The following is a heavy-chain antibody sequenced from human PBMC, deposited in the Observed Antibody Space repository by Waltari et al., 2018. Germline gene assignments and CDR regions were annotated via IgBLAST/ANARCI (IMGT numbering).Heavy chain of an antibody. Sequence: QVQLVQSGAEVKKPGSSVKVSCKDSGGTLSTYAISWGRQAPGQGREWMGGISPILGKTTYALKFQDRVTITADESTSPAYMELSSLRSEDTAVYYCSGNTYYYDNSGQYVFDYWGQGTLVTVSS. CDR2: ISPILGKT. CDR1: GGTLSTYA. CDR3: SGNTYYYDNSGQYVFDY. V-gene: IGHV1-69*01. D-gene: IGHD3-22*01. J-gene: IGHJ4*02.